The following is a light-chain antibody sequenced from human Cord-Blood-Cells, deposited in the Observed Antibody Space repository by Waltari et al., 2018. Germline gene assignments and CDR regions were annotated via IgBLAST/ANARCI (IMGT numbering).Light chain of an antibody. CDR1: QGISSY. J-gene: IGKJ1*01. CDR3: QQYYSYPWT. CDR2: AAS. V-gene: IGKV1-8*01. Sequence: AIRMIQSPSPLSASTGDRVTITCRASQGISSYLAWYQQKPGKAPKLLIYAASTLQSGVPSRFSGSGSGTDFTLTISCLQSEDFATYYCQQYYSYPWTFGQGTKVEIK.